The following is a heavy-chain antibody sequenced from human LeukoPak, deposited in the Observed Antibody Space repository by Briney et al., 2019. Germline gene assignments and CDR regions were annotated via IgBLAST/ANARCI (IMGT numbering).Heavy chain of an antibody. CDR1: GFSFSSYS. Sequence: GGSLRLSCAASGFSFSSYSMNWVRQAPGKGLEWVPSISSSSSYIYYADSVKGRFTISRDNAKNSLYLQMNSLRAEDTAGYYCARDPGYGYTGIVENYGMDVWGQGTTVTVSS. J-gene: IGHJ6*02. CDR2: ISSSSSYI. CDR3: ARDPGYGYTGIVENYGMDV. D-gene: IGHD5-18*01. V-gene: IGHV3-21*01.